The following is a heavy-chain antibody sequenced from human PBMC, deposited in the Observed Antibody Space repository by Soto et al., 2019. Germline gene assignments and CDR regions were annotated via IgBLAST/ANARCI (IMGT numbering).Heavy chain of an antibody. J-gene: IGHJ6*02. CDR3: ARTAYSRGRRTYYYYGMDV. CDR1: GYSFTSYW. Sequence: GESLKISCKGSGYSFTSYWIGWVRQMPGKGLEWMGIIYPGDSDTRYSPSFQGQVTISADKSISTAYLQWSSLKASDTAMYYCARTAYSRGRRTYYYYGMDVWGQGNTVNVS. CDR2: IYPGDSDT. V-gene: IGHV5-51*01. D-gene: IGHD6-13*01.